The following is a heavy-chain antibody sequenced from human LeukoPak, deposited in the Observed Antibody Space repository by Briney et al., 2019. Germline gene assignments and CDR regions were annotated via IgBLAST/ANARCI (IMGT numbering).Heavy chain of an antibody. CDR3: ARNKREYSSSSGSFDY. V-gene: IGHV4-31*03. J-gene: IGHJ4*02. CDR2: IYYSGST. D-gene: IGHD6-6*01. Sequence: PSETLSLTCTVSGGSISSGGYYWSWIRQHPGKGLEWIGYIYYSGSTYYNPSLKSRVTISVDTSKNQFSLKLSSVTAADTAVYYCARNKREYSSSSGSFDYWGQGTLVTVSS. CDR1: GGSISSGGYY.